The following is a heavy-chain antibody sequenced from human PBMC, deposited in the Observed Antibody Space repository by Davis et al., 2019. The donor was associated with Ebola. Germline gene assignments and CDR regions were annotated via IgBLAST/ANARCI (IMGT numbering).Heavy chain of an antibody. CDR1: GGTFSSYA. V-gene: IGHV1-69*06. CDR2: IIPIFGTA. CDR3: ARGPGVYSSSWYPYNWFDP. D-gene: IGHD6-13*01. Sequence: SVKVSCKASGGTFSSYAISWVRQAPGQGLEWMGGIIPIFGTANYAQKFQGRVTITADKSTSTAYMELSSLRSEDTAVYYCARGPGVYSSSWYPYNWFDPWGQGTLVTVSS. J-gene: IGHJ5*02.